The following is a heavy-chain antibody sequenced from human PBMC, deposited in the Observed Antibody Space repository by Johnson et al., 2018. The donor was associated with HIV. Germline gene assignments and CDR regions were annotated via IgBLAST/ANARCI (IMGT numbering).Heavy chain of an antibody. Sequence: VQLVESGGGVVRPGGSLRLSCAASEFILSDYYMSWVRQAPEKGLEWVSGISWNSGSIGYADSVKGRFTISRDNAKNSLYLQMNNLRAEDTAVNYCTTEWDGLDAFDIWGQGTMVTVSS. CDR2: ISWNSGSI. V-gene: IGHV3-20*04. CDR3: TTEWDGLDAFDI. J-gene: IGHJ3*02. D-gene: IGHD1-14*01. CDR1: EFILSDYY.